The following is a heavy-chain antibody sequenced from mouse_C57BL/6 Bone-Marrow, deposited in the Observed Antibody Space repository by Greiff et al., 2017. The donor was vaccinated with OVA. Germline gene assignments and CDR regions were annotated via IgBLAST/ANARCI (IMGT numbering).Heavy chain of an antibody. J-gene: IGHJ3*01. D-gene: IGHD4-1*02. Sequence: VQLQQSGAELVRPGASVKLSCTASGFNIKDDYMHWVKQRPEQGLEWIGWIDPDNGDTEYASKFQGKAPITADTSSTTAYLQLSSLTSEDTAVYYCTANWDWFAYWGQGTLVTVSA. V-gene: IGHV14-4*01. CDR2: IDPDNGDT. CDR1: GFNIKDDY. CDR3: TANWDWFAY.